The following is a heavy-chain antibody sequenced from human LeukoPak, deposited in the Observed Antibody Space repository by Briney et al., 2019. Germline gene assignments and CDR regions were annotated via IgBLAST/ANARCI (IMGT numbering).Heavy chain of an antibody. J-gene: IGHJ5*02. CDR1: GFSLSTSGVG. Sequence: ESGPTLVKPPQTLTLTCTFSGFSLSTSGVGVGWIRRPPGKALEWLALIYWDDDKRYSPSLKSRLTITKDTSKNQVVLTMTNMDPVDTATYYCAHRRGGRGRSSGWYWFDPWGQGTLVTVSS. CDR2: IYWDDDK. V-gene: IGHV2-5*02. D-gene: IGHD6-19*01. CDR3: AHRRGGRGRSSGWYWFDP.